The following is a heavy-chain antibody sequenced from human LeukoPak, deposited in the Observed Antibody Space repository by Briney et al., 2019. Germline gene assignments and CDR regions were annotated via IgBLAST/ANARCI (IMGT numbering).Heavy chain of an antibody. Sequence: ASVKVSCKASGYTFTSYDINWVRQATGQGLEWMGWMNPNSGNTGYAQKLQGRVTMTTDTSTSTAYMELRSLRSDDTAVYYCARDFGAYYDILTGYPRRAFDIWGQGTMVTVSS. V-gene: IGHV1-8*02. CDR1: GYTFTSYD. CDR3: ARDFGAYYDILTGYPRRAFDI. D-gene: IGHD3-9*01. J-gene: IGHJ3*02. CDR2: MNPNSGNT.